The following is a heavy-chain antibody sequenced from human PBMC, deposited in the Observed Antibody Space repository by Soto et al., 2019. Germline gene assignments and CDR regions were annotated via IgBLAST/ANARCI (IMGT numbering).Heavy chain of an antibody. CDR1: GGSVSGYY. CDR3: ARESHDILTGPPWVWYFDL. Sequence: QVQLQQWGAGPLRPLETLFLTCGVSGGSVSGYYWAWIRQSPGKGLEWIGEINDRGSINYNTSLKSRVSISVDTSKNHYSLNLRSVTAADTAVYYCARESHDILTGPPWVWYFDLWGRGTLVTVSS. V-gene: IGHV4-34*01. J-gene: IGHJ2*01. D-gene: IGHD3-9*01. CDR2: INDRGSI.